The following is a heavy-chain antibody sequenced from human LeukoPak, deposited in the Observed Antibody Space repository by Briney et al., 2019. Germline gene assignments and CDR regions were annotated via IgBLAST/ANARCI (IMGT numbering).Heavy chain of an antibody. Sequence: SQTLSLTCTVSDGSISSGDYYRSWIRQPPGKGLEWIGYIYYSGSTYYNPSLKSRVTISVDTSKNQFSLKLSSVTAADTAVYYCARAPDYVAYPDYWGQGTLVTVSS. CDR1: DGSISSGDYY. CDR2: IYYSGST. J-gene: IGHJ4*02. V-gene: IGHV4-30-4*01. CDR3: ARAPDYVAYPDY. D-gene: IGHD4-17*01.